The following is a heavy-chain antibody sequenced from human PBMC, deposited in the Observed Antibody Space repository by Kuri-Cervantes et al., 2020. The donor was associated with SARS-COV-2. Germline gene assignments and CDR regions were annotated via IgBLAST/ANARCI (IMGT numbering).Heavy chain of an antibody. V-gene: IGHV4-59*01. CDR3: ARDGSGSLGY. CDR2: IYYSGST. CDR1: GGSISSYY. J-gene: IGHJ4*02. D-gene: IGHD3-10*01. Sequence: SETLSLTCTVSGGSISSYYWSWIRQPPGKGREWIGYIYYSGSTNYNPSLKSRVTISVDTSKNQFSLKLSSVTAADTAVYYCARDGSGSLGYWGQGTLVTVSS.